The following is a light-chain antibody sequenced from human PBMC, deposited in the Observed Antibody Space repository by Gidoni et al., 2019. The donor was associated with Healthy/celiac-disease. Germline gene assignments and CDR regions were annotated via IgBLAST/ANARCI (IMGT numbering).Light chain of an antibody. CDR1: KLGAKY. V-gene: IGLV3-1*01. CDR2: QDS. Sequence: SVSVSPGQTASITCSGDKLGAKYACWYQQKPGQSPVLVIYQDSKRPSGIPERFSGSNSWNTATLTISGTQAMDEADYYCQAWDSSHVVFGGGTKLTVL. J-gene: IGLJ2*01. CDR3: QAWDSSHVV.